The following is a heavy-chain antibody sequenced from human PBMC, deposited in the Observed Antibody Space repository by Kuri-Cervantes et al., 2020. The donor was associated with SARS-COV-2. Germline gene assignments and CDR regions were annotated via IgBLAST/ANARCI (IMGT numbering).Heavy chain of an antibody. D-gene: IGHD3-10*01. CDR1: GGSISSSSYY. V-gene: IGHV4-39*01. CDR2: IYYSGST. CDR3: ARRANYYASGSYYNDAFDI. Sequence: SETLSLTCTVSGGSISSSSYYWGWIRQPPGKGLEWIGSIYYSGSTYYNPSLKSRVTISVDTSKNQFSLKLSSVTAADTAVYYCARRANYYASGSYYNDAFDIWGQGTAVTVSS. J-gene: IGHJ3*02.